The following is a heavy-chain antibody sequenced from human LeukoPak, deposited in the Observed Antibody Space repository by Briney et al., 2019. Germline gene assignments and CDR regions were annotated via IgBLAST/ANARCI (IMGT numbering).Heavy chain of an antibody. CDR1: GYTFTSYD. CDR3: ARGRGFCSNTSCYNWFDP. CDR2: MNPNSGNT. Sequence: ASVKVSCKASGYTFTSYDINWVRQATGQGLEWMGWMNPNSGNTGYAQKFQGRVTMTRNTSISIAYMELSSLRSEDTAVYYCARGRGFCSNTSCYNWFDPWGQGTLVTVSS. J-gene: IGHJ5*02. V-gene: IGHV1-8*01. D-gene: IGHD2-2*01.